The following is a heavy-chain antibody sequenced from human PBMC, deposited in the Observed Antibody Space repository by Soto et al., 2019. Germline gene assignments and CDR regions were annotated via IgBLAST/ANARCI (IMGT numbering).Heavy chain of an antibody. D-gene: IGHD1-26*01. CDR3: VKIWEPQAVSYFFDF. J-gene: IGHJ4*02. V-gene: IGHV3-64D*08. CDR2: VSSDGGST. CDR1: GFTFSYYG. Sequence: GGSLRLSCSASGFTFSYYGMHWVRQAPGKGLEDVAAVSSDGGSTYYAVSVKGRFTISRDNFKNTLYLQMSSLRTEDTAMYYCVKIWEPQAVSYFFDFWGQGTLVTVSS.